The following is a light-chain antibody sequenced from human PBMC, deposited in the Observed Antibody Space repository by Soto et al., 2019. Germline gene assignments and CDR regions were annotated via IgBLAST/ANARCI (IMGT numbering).Light chain of an antibody. CDR1: RTIMNN. Sequence: ATVSVSRGERATLSCRASRTIMNNLAWYKQQPGQAPRLLIYDASNRATGIPARFSGSGSGPDFTLTISSLEPEDFAVYYCQERTNRPITFAHGTRLEI. V-gene: IGKV3-11*01. CDR3: QERTNRPIT. J-gene: IGKJ5*01. CDR2: DAS.